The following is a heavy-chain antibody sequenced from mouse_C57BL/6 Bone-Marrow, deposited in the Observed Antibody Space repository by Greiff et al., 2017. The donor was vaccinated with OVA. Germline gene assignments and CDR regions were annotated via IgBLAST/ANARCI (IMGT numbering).Heavy chain of an antibody. D-gene: IGHD2-3*01. Sequence: EVQLQQSGPELVKPGASVKMSCKASGYTFTDYNMHWVKQSHGQSLEWIGYINPNNGGTSYNQKFKGKATLTVNKSSSTAYMELRSLTSEDSAVYYCARWGYEGYYYAMDYWGQGTSVTVSS. CDR3: ARWGYEGYYYAMDY. CDR2: INPNNGGT. V-gene: IGHV1-22*01. CDR1: GYTFTDYN. J-gene: IGHJ4*01.